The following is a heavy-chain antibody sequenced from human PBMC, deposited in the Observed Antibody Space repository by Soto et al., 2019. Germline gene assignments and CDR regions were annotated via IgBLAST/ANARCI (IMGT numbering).Heavy chain of an antibody. CDR3: ARLEAAAGTSWFDP. D-gene: IGHD6-13*01. CDR2: IIPILGIA. Sequence: QVQLVQSGAEVKKPGSSVKVSCKASGGTFSSYTISWVRQAPGQGLEWMGRIIPILGIANYAQKFQGRVTITADKSTSTAYMELSSLRSEDTAMYYCARLEAAAGTSWFDPWGQGTLVTVSS. J-gene: IGHJ5*02. V-gene: IGHV1-69*02. CDR1: GGTFSSYT.